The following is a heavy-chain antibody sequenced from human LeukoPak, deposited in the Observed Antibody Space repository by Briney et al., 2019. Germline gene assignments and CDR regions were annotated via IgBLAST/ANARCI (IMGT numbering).Heavy chain of an antibody. CDR2: IYYSGST. V-gene: IGHV4-59*01. CDR3: ARAYSTNYYMDV. CDR1: GGSISSYY. J-gene: IGHJ6*03. Sequence: PSETLSLTCTVSGGSISSYYWSWIRQPPGEGLDWIGYIYYSGSTNYNPSLKSRVTISVDTSKNQFSLKLSSVTAADTAVYYCARAYSTNYYMDVWGKGTTVTVSS. D-gene: IGHD6-13*01.